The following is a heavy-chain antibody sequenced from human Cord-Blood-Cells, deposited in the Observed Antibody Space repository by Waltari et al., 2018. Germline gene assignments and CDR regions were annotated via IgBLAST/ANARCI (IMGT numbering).Heavy chain of an antibody. J-gene: IGHJ4*02. D-gene: IGHD1-26*01. CDR3: ASEGSGSYDY. Sequence: QLQLQESGPGLVKPSETLSLPCTVSGGSISRTRYYWGWIRQPPGKGLEWIGSIYYSGSTYYNPSLKSRVTISVDTSKNQFSLKLSSVTAADTAVYYCASEGSGSYDYWGQGTLVTVSS. V-gene: IGHV4-39*07. CDR2: IYYSGST. CDR1: GGSISRTRYY.